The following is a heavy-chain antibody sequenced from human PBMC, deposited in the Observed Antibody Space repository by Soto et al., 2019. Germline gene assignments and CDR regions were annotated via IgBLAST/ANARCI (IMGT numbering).Heavy chain of an antibody. CDR1: GYTFTSHA. D-gene: IGHD1-1*01. CDR3: ARRTGTTMSLDY. J-gene: IGHJ4*02. Sequence: GASVKVSCKAPGYTFTSHAMHWVRQAPGQRLEWMGWINAGNGNTKYSQKFQGRVTITRDTSASTAYMELSSLRSEDTAVYYCARRTGTTMSLDYWGQGTLVTSPQ. CDR2: INAGNGNT. V-gene: IGHV1-3*01.